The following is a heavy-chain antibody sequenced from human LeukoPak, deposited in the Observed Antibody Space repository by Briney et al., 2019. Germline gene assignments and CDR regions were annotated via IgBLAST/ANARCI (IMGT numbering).Heavy chain of an antibody. J-gene: IGHJ2*01. D-gene: IGHD6-19*01. Sequence: KPSETLSLTCAVYGGSFSGYYWSWIRQPPGKGLEWIGEINHSESTNYNPSLKSRVTISVDTSKNQFSLKLSSVTAADTAVYYCARGNPGRLVQWLVRTNWYFDLWGRGTLVTVSS. CDR3: ARGNPGRLVQWLVRTNWYFDL. V-gene: IGHV4-34*01. CDR2: INHSEST. CDR1: GGSFSGYY.